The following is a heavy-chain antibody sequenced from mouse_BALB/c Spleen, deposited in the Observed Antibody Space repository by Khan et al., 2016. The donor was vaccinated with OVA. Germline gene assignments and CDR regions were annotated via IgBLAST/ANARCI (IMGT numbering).Heavy chain of an antibody. D-gene: IGHD2-2*01. V-gene: IGHV1S137*01. J-gene: IGHJ2*01. CDR1: GYTFTDYA. CDR3: ARGWQWLRRGGGNSDY. Sequence: QVQLQQSGPELVRPGESVKISCKGSGYTFTDYAMHWVKQSHAKSLEWIGVISIYYDNTNYNQKFKGKATMTVDKSYSTAYMELARLTSEDSAIYYCARGWQWLRRGGGNSDYWGQGTTLTGSS. CDR2: ISIYYDNT.